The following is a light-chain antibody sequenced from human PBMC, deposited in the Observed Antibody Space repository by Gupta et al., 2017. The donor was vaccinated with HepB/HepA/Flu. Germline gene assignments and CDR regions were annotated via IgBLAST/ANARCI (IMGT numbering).Light chain of an antibody. J-gene: IGKJ2*01. CDR3: QQYNSYSSYT. Sequence: DIQMTQSPSTLSASVGDRVNITCRASQTISTWLAWYQQKPGKAPKLLIDRASSLKSGVPSRFSGSGSGTEFTLTISSLQPDDFATFYCQQYNSYSSYTFGQGTKLEI. CDR2: RAS. CDR1: QTISTW. V-gene: IGKV1-5*03.